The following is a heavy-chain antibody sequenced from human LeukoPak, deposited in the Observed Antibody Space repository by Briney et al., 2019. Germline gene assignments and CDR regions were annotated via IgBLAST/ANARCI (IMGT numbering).Heavy chain of an antibody. CDR2: IKRKTGGGTT. D-gene: IGHD4-17*01. Sequence: GGSLRLSCAASGFTFSSYSMNWVRQAPGKGLEWVGRIKRKTGGGTTYYAAPVKGRFTISRDDSKNTLYLQMNSLKTDDTAVYYCTTENYGDYVLDHWGQGTLVTVSS. CDR3: TTENYGDYVLDH. J-gene: IGHJ4*02. V-gene: IGHV3-15*01. CDR1: GFTFSSYS.